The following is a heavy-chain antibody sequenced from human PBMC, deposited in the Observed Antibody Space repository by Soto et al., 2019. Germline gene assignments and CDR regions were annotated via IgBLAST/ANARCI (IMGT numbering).Heavy chain of an antibody. CDR1: GGSISSGGYY. D-gene: IGHD3-16*02. J-gene: IGHJ4*02. CDR3: ARAPYDYVWGSYRYNTYYFDY. V-gene: IGHV4-31*03. Sequence: SETLSLTCTVSGGSISSGGYYWSWIRQHPGKGLEWIGYIYYSGSTYYNPSLKSRVTISVDTSKNQFSLKLSSVTAADTAVYHCARAPYDYVWGSYRYNTYYFDYWGQGTLVTVSS. CDR2: IYYSGST.